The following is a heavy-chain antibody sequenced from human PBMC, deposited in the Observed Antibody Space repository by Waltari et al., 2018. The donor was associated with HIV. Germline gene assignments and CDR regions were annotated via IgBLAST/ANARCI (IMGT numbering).Heavy chain of an antibody. CDR1: GGSFSGYS. J-gene: IGHJ4*02. Sequence: QVQLQQWGAGLLKPSETLSLTCAVYGGSFSGYSWSWIRQPPGKGLEWIGEINHSGSTNYNPSLKSRVTISVDTSKNQFSLKLSSVTAADTAVYYCARGRYFDYWGQGTLVTVSS. CDR3: ARGRYFDY. V-gene: IGHV4-34*01. CDR2: INHSGST.